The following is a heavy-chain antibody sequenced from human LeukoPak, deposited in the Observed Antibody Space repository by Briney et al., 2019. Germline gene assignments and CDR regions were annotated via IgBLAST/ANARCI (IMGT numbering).Heavy chain of an antibody. J-gene: IGHJ6*03. D-gene: IGHD1-26*01. Sequence: PGGSLRLSCAASGFTFRNYAMNWVRQAPGKGLEWVAFIRYDGTKTNYAESVRGRFTISRDNSKNTLYLQMNSLRADDTAVFYCAKDGVILAPGEPWYMDVWGSGTPVTVSS. CDR2: IRYDGTKT. V-gene: IGHV3-30*02. CDR1: GFTFRNYA. CDR3: AKDGVILAPGEPWYMDV.